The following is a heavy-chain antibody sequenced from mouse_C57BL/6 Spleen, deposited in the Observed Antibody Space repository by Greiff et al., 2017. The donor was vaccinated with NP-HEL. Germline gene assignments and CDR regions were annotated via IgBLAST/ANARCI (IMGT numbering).Heavy chain of an antibody. CDR3: ARGYDYDVAY. V-gene: IGHV1-50*01. CDR2: IDPSDSYT. CDR1: GYTFTSYW. J-gene: IGHJ3*01. D-gene: IGHD2-4*01. Sequence: VQLQQPGAELVKPGASVKLSCKASGYTFTSYWMQWVKQRPGQGLEWIGEIDPSDSYTNYNQKFKGKATLTVDTSSSTAYMQLSSLTSEDSAVYYCARGYDYDVAYWGQGTLVTVSA.